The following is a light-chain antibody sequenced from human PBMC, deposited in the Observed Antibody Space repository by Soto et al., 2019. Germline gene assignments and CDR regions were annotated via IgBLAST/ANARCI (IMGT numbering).Light chain of an antibody. V-gene: IGKV3-15*01. CDR1: QSVSSN. Sequence: EVVMTQSPATLYVSPGERATLSCRASQSVSSNLAWYQQKPGQAPRLLIYGASTRATGVPVRFSGSGSGKEFILTIGRLQSEDFAFGCCHQQYSWPPWPFGRGTEVEIK. CDR2: GAS. J-gene: IGKJ1*01. CDR3: HQQYSWPPWP.